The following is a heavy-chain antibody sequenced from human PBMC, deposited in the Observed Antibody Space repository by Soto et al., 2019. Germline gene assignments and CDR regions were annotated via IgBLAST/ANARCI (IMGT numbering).Heavy chain of an antibody. D-gene: IGHD2-15*01. V-gene: IGHV3-33*08. Sequence: QVQLVESGGGVVQPGGSLRLSCTTSGFTFNTYGMHWVRQAPGKGLEWVAIIWYDGSNKYYADSVKGRFTISRDNSRNTLYLKMSGLRAEDTALYYCARADCTGAYCYSWPFNYGVDVWGQGTTVTVSS. CDR2: IWYDGSNK. J-gene: IGHJ6*02. CDR1: GFTFNTYG. CDR3: ARADCTGAYCYSWPFNYGVDV.